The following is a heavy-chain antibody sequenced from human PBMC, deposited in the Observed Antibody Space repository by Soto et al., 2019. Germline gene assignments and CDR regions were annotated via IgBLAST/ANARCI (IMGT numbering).Heavy chain of an antibody. CDR3: ARGVGSSPPRY. J-gene: IGHJ4*02. CDR2: ISYSGNP. V-gene: IGHV4-59*01. Sequence: QVQLQESGPGLVKSSETLSLTCTVSGGSISPYYWSWIRQSPGKGLEWIGYISYSGNPYYSPSLKSRVIMSFDTSRNQITLKVASATAADTAVYFCARGVGSSPPRYWGQGTLVSVSS. CDR1: GGSISPYY. D-gene: IGHD1-26*01.